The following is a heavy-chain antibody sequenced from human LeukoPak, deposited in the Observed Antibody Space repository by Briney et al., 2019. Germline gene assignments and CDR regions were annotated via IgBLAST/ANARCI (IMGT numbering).Heavy chain of an antibody. J-gene: IGHJ4*02. CDR1: GFTFSSYW. D-gene: IGHD2-2*01. CDR3: AKAGEDIVVVPAGYFDY. Sequence: GGSLRLSCAASGFTFSSYWMSWVRQAPGKGLEWVANIKQDGSEKYYVDSVKGRFTISRDNAKNTLYLQMNSLRAEDTADYYCAKAGEDIVVVPAGYFDYWGQGTLVIVTS. CDR2: IKQDGSEK. V-gene: IGHV3-7*03.